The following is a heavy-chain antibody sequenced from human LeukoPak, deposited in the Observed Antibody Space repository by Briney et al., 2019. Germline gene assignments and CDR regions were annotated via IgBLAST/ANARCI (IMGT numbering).Heavy chain of an antibody. CDR2: ISGGGGNT. V-gene: IGHV3-23*01. CDR1: GFTFRSFA. Sequence: GGSLTLSCAASGFTFRSFAMDWVRQAPGKGLEWVSGISGGGGNTNYADSVKGRFTTSRDNSKNTLYLQMNSLRAEDTAVYYCAKGTYYPEYYFDYWGQGTLVTVSS. J-gene: IGHJ4*02. D-gene: IGHD3-22*01. CDR3: AKGTYYPEYYFDY.